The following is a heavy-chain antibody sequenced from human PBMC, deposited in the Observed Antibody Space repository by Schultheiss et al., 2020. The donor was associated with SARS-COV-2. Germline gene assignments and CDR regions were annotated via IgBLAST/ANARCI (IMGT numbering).Heavy chain of an antibody. D-gene: IGHD3-3*01. V-gene: IGHV4-38-2*01. J-gene: IGHJ5*02. Sequence: SETLSLTCAVSGYSISSGYYWGWIRQPPGKGLEWIGSSYHSGSTYYNPSLKSRVTISVDTSKNQFSLKLSSVTAADTAVYYCASLYYDFWSGYYGYNWFDPWGQGTLVTVSS. CDR2: SYHSGST. CDR1: GYSISSGYY. CDR3: ASLYYDFWSGYYGYNWFDP.